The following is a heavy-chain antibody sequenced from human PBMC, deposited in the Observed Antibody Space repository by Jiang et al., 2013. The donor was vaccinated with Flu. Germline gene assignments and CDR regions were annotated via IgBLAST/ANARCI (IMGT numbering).Heavy chain of an antibody. D-gene: IGHD2-15*01. CDR1: GFSLSTSGMC. CDR3: ARTVVVAADLYYYYGMDV. J-gene: IGHJ6*02. Sequence: LTLTCTFSGFSLSTSGMCVSWIRQPPGKALEWLARIDWDDDKYYSTSLKTRLTISKDTSKNQVVLTMTNMDPVDTATYYCARTVVVAADLYYYYGMDVWGQGTTVTVSS. CDR2: IDWDDDK. V-gene: IGHV2-70*11.